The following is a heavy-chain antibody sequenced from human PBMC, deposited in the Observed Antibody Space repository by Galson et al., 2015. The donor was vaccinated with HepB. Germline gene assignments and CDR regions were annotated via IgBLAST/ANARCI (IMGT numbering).Heavy chain of an antibody. D-gene: IGHD4-17*01. CDR3: ARVYDGDDAGEDYGMDV. J-gene: IGHJ6*02. V-gene: IGHV3-21*06. CDR1: GFNFGSYF. CDR2: IITRSTYI. Sequence: SLRLSCAGSGFNFGSYFMNWVRQAPGKGLEWVAYIITRSTYIYYADSMKGRFTISRDDAKNSLYLQMNSLRADDTAVYYCARVYDGDDAGEDYGMDVWGPGATVTVSS.